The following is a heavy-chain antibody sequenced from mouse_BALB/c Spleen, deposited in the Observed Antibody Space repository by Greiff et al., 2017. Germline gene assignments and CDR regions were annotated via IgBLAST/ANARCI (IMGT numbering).Heavy chain of an antibody. V-gene: IGHV5-6-5*01. CDR3: ARVITTVVVPYFDY. Sequence: EVKLVESGGGLVKPGGSLKLSCAASGFTFSSYAMSWVRQTPEKRLEWVASISSGGSTYYPDSVKGRFTISRDNARNILYLQMSSLRSEDTAMYYCARVITTVVVPYFDYWGQGTTLTVSS. CDR1: GFTFSSYA. CDR2: ISSGGST. J-gene: IGHJ2*01. D-gene: IGHD1-1*01.